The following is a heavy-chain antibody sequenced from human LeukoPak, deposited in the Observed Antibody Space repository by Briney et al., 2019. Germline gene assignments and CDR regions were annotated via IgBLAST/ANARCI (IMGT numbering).Heavy chain of an antibody. CDR3: ASLAAGSLDY. J-gene: IGHJ4*02. V-gene: IGHV4-39*01. Sequence: SETLSLTCTVSGGSFSSSSYYWGWIRQPPGKGLEWIGSIYYSGSTYYNPSLKSRVTISVDTSKNQFSLKLSSVTAADTAVYYCASLAAGSLDYWGQGTLVTVSS. CDR2: IYYSGST. D-gene: IGHD6-19*01. CDR1: GGSFSSSSYY.